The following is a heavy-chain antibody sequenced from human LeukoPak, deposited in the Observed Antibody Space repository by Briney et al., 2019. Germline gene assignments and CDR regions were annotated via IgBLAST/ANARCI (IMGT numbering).Heavy chain of an antibody. CDR2: INPNSGGT. V-gene: IGHV1-2*02. J-gene: IGHJ6*03. Sequence: GASVKVSCKASGYTFTGYYMHWVRQAPGQGLEWMGWINPNSGGTNYAQKFQGRVTMTRDTSISTAYMELSRLRSDDTAVYYCARGAQRGSGSYYNFNYYFYYYLDVWDKGTTVTISS. CDR3: ARGAQRGSGSYYNFNYYFYYYLDV. D-gene: IGHD3-10*01. CDR1: GYTFTGYY.